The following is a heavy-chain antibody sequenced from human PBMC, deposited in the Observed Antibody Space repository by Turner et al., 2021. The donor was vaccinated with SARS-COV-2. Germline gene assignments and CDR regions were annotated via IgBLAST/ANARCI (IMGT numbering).Heavy chain of an antibody. CDR3: ATSGYLSTNWFDP. CDR2: IDPSDSYT. D-gene: IGHD3-22*01. Sequence: EVQLVQSGAEVKKRGESLRISCTGSGNSFTSYWISWVRQMPGKGLEWMGRIDPSDSYTNYSPSFQGHVTFSADNSISTAYLQWSSLKASDTAMYYCATSGYLSTNWFDPWGQGTLVTVSS. J-gene: IGHJ5*02. CDR1: GNSFTSYW. V-gene: IGHV5-10-1*03.